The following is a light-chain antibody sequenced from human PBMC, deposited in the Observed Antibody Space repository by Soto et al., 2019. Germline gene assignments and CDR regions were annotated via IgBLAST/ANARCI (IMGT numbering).Light chain of an antibody. J-gene: IGLJ3*02. V-gene: IGLV7-43*01. Sequence: QAVVTQEPSLTVSPGGKVTLPCASSTGAVTSDYQANWHQQKPGQAPRPLIYSTSNKHSWTPARFSGSLLGGKAALTLSGVQPEDEAEYYCLLYTGGIHFWVFGGGTKVTVL. CDR3: LLYTGGIHFWV. CDR2: STS. CDR1: TGAVTSDYQ.